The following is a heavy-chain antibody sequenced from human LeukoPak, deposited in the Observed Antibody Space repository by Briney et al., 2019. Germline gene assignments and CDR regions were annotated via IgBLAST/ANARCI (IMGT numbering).Heavy chain of an antibody. V-gene: IGHV4-4*02. CDR3: ARDYGIRSGPPTRQFDY. J-gene: IGHJ4*02. CDR1: GASISSSNW. D-gene: IGHD2-15*01. CDR2: IYHSGST. Sequence: SETLSLTCAVSGASISSSNWWSWVRQPPGKGLEWIGEIYHSGSTNYNPSLKSRVTISVDKSKNQFSLKLSSVTAADTAVYYCARDYGIRSGPPTRQFDYWGQGTLVTVSS.